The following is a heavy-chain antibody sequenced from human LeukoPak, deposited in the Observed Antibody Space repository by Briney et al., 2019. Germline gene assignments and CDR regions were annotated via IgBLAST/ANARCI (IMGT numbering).Heavy chain of an antibody. Sequence: GGSLRLSCAASGFTFSSYAMSWVRQAPGKGLEWVSAISGSGGSTYYADSVKGRFTISRDNSKNTLYLQMNSLRAEDTAVNYCAKSPLQLWSNYFDYWGQGTLVTVSS. CDR2: ISGSGGST. D-gene: IGHD5-18*01. CDR3: AKSPLQLWSNYFDY. CDR1: GFTFSSYA. V-gene: IGHV3-23*01. J-gene: IGHJ4*02.